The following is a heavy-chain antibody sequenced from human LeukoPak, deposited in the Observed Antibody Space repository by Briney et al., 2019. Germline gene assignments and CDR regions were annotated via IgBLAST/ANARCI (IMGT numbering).Heavy chain of an antibody. J-gene: IGHJ5*02. D-gene: IGHD3-9*01. CDR1: GFTFSSYA. V-gene: IGHV3-23*01. CDR3: AKDQYDILTGNYNWFDP. Sequence: GGSLRLSCAVSGFTFSSYAMSWVRQAPGKGLEWVSAISGSGGSTYYADSVKGRFTISRDNSKNTLYLQMNSLRAEDTAVYYCAKDQYDILTGNYNWFDPWGQGTLVTVSS. CDR2: ISGSGGST.